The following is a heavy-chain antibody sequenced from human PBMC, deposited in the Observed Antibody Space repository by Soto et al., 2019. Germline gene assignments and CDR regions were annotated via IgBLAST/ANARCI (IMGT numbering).Heavy chain of an antibody. CDR3: AREGIAVAELDY. J-gene: IGHJ4*02. CDR1: GFTFSSYW. CDR2: INSDGSST. Sequence: EVQLVESGGGLVQPGESLRLSCAASGFTFSSYWMHWVRQAPGKGLVWVSRINSDGSSTTYADSVKGRFTISRDKAKNTLYLQMNSLRADDTAVYYCAREGIAVAELDYWGQVTLVTVSS. D-gene: IGHD6-19*01. V-gene: IGHV3-74*01.